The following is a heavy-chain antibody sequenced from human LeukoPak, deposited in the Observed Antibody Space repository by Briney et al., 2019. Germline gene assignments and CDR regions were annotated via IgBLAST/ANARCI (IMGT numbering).Heavy chain of an antibody. Sequence: PGGSLRLSCAASGFTFSSYAMSWVRQAPGKGLEWVSAISGRGGSTYYADSVKGRFTISRDNSKNTLYLQMNSLRAEDTAVYYCAKDLSKFAVAGEIDYWGQGTLVTVSS. CDR1: GFTFSSYA. D-gene: IGHD6-19*01. CDR3: AKDLSKFAVAGEIDY. J-gene: IGHJ4*02. V-gene: IGHV3-23*01. CDR2: ISGRGGST.